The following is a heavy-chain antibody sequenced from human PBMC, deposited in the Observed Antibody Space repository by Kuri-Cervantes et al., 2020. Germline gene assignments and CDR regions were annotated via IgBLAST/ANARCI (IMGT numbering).Heavy chain of an antibody. V-gene: IGHV3-21*01. CDR2: ISSSSSYI. D-gene: IGHD4-17*01. Sequence: GGSLRLSCAASGFTFSSYSMNWVRQAPGKGPEWVSSISSSSSYIYYADSVKGRFTISRDNAKNSLYLQMNSLRAEDTAVYYCASDKTTAFDYWGQGTLVTVSS. CDR1: GFTFSSYS. J-gene: IGHJ4*02. CDR3: ASDKTTAFDY.